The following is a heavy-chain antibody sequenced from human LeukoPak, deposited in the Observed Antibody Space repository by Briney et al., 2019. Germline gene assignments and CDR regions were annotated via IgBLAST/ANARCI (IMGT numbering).Heavy chain of an antibody. J-gene: IGHJ5*02. CDR1: GYHFTGYH. CDR3: AGLGSTVEGRIDP. CDR2: ISTDTGDT. D-gene: IGHD5/OR15-5a*01. Sequence: ASVKVSCKASGYHFTGYHIHWVRQAPGQGVEWMGRISTDTGDTDNAQKFQGRLTMTRHTSINTAHMELSRLTSDDTAVYYCAGLGSTVEGRIDPWGQGTPVAVSS. V-gene: IGHV1-2*02.